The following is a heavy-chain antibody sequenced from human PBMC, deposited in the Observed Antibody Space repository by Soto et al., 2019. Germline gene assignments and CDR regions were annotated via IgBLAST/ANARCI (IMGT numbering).Heavy chain of an antibody. CDR3: ARWEQPLFDY. Sequence: QVKLVESGGGVVQPGRSLRLSCAASGFNVSAYTMHWVRQAPGKGLEWVAVISSDGNHKYYTDSVKGRFTISRDTSTNTLYLQRNRLGAEDTAVYYCARWEQPLFDYWGQGTLVTVSS. CDR2: ISSDGNHK. CDR1: GFNVSAYT. V-gene: IGHV3-30-3*01. D-gene: IGHD1-26*01. J-gene: IGHJ4*02.